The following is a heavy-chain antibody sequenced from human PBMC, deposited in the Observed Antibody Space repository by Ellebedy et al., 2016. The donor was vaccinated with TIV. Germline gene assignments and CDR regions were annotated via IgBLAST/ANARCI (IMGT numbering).Heavy chain of an antibody. CDR3: AEGRSGWYYFDY. J-gene: IGHJ4*02. CDR2: INQSGSA. V-gene: IGHV4-34*01. Sequence: SQTLSLTCAVYGGSFTGYYYSWIRQPPGKGLEWIGEINQSGSATYNPSLKGRVTISVAMSKNQFSLRLTSVTAADTAVYYCAEGRSGWYYFDYWGQGNPVTVSS. D-gene: IGHD6-19*01. CDR1: GGSFTGYY.